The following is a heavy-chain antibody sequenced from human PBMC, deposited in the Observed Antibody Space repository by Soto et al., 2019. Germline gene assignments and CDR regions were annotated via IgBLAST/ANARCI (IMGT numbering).Heavy chain of an antibody. D-gene: IGHD3-10*01. CDR3: ARDWGDGQKPLDY. J-gene: IGHJ4*02. V-gene: IGHV3-7*01. Sequence: GGSLRLSCAASGFTFSHYWMSWVRQAPGKGLEWVANINQDGSEIYYVDSVKGRFTISRDSAKNSVYLRMNSLRAEDTAVYYCARDWGDGQKPLDYWGQGTLVTVSS. CDR1: GFTFSHYW. CDR2: INQDGSEI.